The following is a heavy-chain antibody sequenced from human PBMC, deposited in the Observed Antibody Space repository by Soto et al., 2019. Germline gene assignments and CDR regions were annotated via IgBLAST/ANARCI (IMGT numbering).Heavy chain of an antibody. CDR2: INHSGST. J-gene: IGHJ5*02. Sequence: QVQLQQWGAGLLKPSETLSLTCAVYGGSFSGYYWSWIRQPPGKGLEWIGEINHSGSTNYNPSLKSRVTISVDTSKNQFSLKLSSVTAADTAVYYCASQVKQLSPLSNWFDPWGQGTLVTVSS. CDR1: GGSFSGYY. D-gene: IGHD6-6*01. CDR3: ASQVKQLSPLSNWFDP. V-gene: IGHV4-34*01.